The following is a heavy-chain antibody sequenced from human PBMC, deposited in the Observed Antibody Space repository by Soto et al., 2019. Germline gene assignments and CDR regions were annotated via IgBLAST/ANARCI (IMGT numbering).Heavy chain of an antibody. Sequence: GESLKISCAASGFTFSSYAMSWVRQAPGKGLEWVSAISGSGGSTYYADSVKGRFTISRDNSKNTLYLQMNSLRAEDTAVYYCAKDRITMVRGVDNWFDPWGQGTLVTVSS. J-gene: IGHJ5*02. CDR3: AKDRITMVRGVDNWFDP. CDR2: ISGSGGST. V-gene: IGHV3-23*01. D-gene: IGHD3-10*01. CDR1: GFTFSSYA.